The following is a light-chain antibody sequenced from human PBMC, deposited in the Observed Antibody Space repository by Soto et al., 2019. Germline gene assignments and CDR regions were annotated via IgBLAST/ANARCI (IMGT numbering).Light chain of an antibody. CDR2: GNN. J-gene: IGLJ2*01. V-gene: IGLV1-40*01. CDR1: SSNIGAGYD. Sequence: QSVLTQPPSVSGAPGQRVTISCTGSSSNIGAGYDVHWYQQLPGTAPKLLIYGNNNRPSGVPDRFSGSKSGTSASLAITGLQAEDEADYYCQSYDGSLSGSVFGGGTKLTVL. CDR3: QSYDGSLSGSV.